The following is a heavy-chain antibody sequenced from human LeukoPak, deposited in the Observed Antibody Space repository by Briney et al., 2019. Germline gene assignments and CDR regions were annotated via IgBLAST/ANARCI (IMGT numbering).Heavy chain of an antibody. V-gene: IGHV4-34*01. CDR1: GGSFSGYY. D-gene: IGHD2-15*01. CDR2: INHSGST. Sequence: PSETLSLTCAVYGGSFSGYYWSWIRQPPGKGLEWIGEINHSGSTNYNPSLKSRVTISVDTSKNQFSLKLSSVTAADTAVYYCARARAMWDTVVVVAAKYFDYWGQGTLVTVSS. CDR3: ARARAMWDTVVVVAAKYFDY. J-gene: IGHJ4*02.